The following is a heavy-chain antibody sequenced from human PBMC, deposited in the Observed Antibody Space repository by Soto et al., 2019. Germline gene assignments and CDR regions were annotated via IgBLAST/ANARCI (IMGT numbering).Heavy chain of an antibody. CDR1: GGSISSGGYY. CDR2: IYYSGST. Sequence: PSETLSLTCTVSGGSISSGGYYWSWIRQHPGKGLEWIGYIYYSGSTYYNPSLKSRVTISVDTSKNQFSLKLSSVTAADTAVYYCASEFTSDCSGGSCSYFDYWGQGTLVTVSS. J-gene: IGHJ4*02. D-gene: IGHD2-15*01. CDR3: ASEFTSDCSGGSCSYFDY. V-gene: IGHV4-31*03.